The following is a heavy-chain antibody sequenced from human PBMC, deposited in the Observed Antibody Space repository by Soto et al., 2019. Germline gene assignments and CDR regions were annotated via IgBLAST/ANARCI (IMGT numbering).Heavy chain of an antibody. J-gene: IGHJ6*02. D-gene: IGHD2-15*01. V-gene: IGHV1-69*13. CDR3: ASVETQRYYSGMDV. CDR2: IIPIFGTA. CDR1: GGTFSSYA. Sequence: SVKVSCKASGGTFSSYAISWVRQAPGQGLEWMGGIIPIFGTADYAQKFQGRVTITADESTSTAYMELSSLRSEDTAVYYCASVETQRYYSGMDVWGQGTTVTVSS.